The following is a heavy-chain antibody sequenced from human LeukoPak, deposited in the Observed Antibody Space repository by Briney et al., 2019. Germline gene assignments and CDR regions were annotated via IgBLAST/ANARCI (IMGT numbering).Heavy chain of an antibody. D-gene: IGHD3-9*01. J-gene: IGHJ4*02. Sequence: PSQTLSLTCTVSGGSISSGGYYWSWIRQHPGKGLEWIGYIYYSRSNNYNPSLKSRVTISVDTSKNQVSLKVSSVTAADTAVYYCARVSYYDILTGYFGDGYFDYWGQGTLVTVSS. CDR3: ARVSYYDILTGYFGDGYFDY. CDR1: GGSISSGGYY. CDR2: IYYSRSN. V-gene: IGHV4-61*08.